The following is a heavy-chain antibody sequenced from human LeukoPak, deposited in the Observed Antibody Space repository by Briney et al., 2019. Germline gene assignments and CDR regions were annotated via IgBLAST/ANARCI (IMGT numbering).Heavy chain of an antibody. J-gene: IGHJ4*02. CDR2: ISPYNGDT. CDR1: GYTFTPYG. V-gene: IGHV1-18*01. D-gene: IGHD3-16*02. Sequence: VSVKVSCKASGYTFTPYGISWVRQAPGQGLEWMGWISPYNGDTNYAQKLQGRVSMTTDTSTSTAYMELRSLRSDDTAVYYCIFGEFSFYFDYWGQGTLVTVSS. CDR3: IFGEFSFYFDY.